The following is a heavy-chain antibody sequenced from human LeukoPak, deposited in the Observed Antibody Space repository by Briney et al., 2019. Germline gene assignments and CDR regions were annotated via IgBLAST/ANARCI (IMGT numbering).Heavy chain of an antibody. V-gene: IGHV1-2*02. Sequence: ASVKVSCKASGYTFTGDYMHGVRQAPGQGLEWMGWINPSSGGTNYAQKLQGRVTMTRDTSISTAYMELSRLRSDDTAVYYCARGRGRYCISTSCETYYYYMDVWGKGTTVTVSS. CDR3: ARGRGRYCISTSCETYYYYMDV. J-gene: IGHJ6*03. CDR2: INPSSGGT. D-gene: IGHD2-2*01. CDR1: GYTFTGDY.